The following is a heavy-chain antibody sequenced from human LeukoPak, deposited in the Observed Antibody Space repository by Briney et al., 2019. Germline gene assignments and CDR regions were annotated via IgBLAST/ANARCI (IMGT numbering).Heavy chain of an antibody. CDR3: TRGMGDY. J-gene: IGHJ4*02. CDR2: IDNDGRIT. Sequence: PGGSLRLSCAASGFTFSRYWMHWVRHAPGKGLVWVSRIDNDGRITSYADSVKGRFTISRDNAKNMLYLQMNSLRAEDTAVYYCTRGMGDYWGQGTLVTVSS. V-gene: IGHV3-74*01. D-gene: IGHD3-10*01. CDR1: GFTFSRYW.